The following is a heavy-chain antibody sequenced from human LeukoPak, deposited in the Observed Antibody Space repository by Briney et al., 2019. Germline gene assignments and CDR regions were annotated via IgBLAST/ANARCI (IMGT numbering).Heavy chain of an antibody. Sequence: EGSLRLSCVASGFTFTDHPMNWVRQAPGKGLEWISYIGGDGIAFYADSVKGRFTASKDDARKSMYLQMNSLRVEDTAVYYCARNQEIDYYDSSGFYWGVEYWGQGTLVTVSS. V-gene: IGHV3-69-1*01. CDR3: ARNQEIDYYDSSGFYWGVEY. CDR2: IGGDGIA. J-gene: IGHJ4*02. D-gene: IGHD3-22*01. CDR1: GFTFTDHP.